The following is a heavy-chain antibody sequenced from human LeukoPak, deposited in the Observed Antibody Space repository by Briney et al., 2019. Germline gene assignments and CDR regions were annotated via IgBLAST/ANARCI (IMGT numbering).Heavy chain of an antibody. CDR3: ARSPYYDILTGYYKVGYYYMDV. D-gene: IGHD3-9*01. Sequence: SVKVSCTASGGTFSSYAISWVRQAPGQGLEWMGGIIPIFGTANYAQKFQGRVTITADESTSTAYMELSSLRSEDTAVYYCARSPYYDILTGYYKVGYYYMDVWGKGTTVTISS. CDR2: IIPIFGTA. J-gene: IGHJ6*03. CDR1: GGTFSSYA. V-gene: IGHV1-69*13.